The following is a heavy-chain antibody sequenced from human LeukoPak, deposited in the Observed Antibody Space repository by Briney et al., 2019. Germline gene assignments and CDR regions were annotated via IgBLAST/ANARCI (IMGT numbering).Heavy chain of an antibody. V-gene: IGHV4-39*01. J-gene: IGHJ5*02. CDR1: GGSISSSSAY. CDR3: ARQGRGTYCGGDCYRLGINWFDP. Sequence: SETLSLTCTVSGGSISSSSAYWGWIRQPPGKGLEWIGSIYYSKNTYYNPSLKSRVTISADTSKNQFSLKLSSVTAADTAVYYCARQGRGTYCGGDCYRLGINWFDPWGQGTLVTVSS. D-gene: IGHD2-21*02. CDR2: IYYSKNT.